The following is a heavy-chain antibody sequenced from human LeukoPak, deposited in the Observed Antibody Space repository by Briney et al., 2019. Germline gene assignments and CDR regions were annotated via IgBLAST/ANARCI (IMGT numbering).Heavy chain of an antibody. V-gene: IGHV1-46*01. CDR3: ARDLPEEGHFDY. CDR2: INPSGGST. CDR1: GYTFTSYY. Sequence: ASVKVSCKASGYTFTSYYMHWVRQAPGQGLEWMGIINPSGGSTSYAQKFQGRVTMTRDTSTSTVYMELSSLRSGDTAVYYCARDLPEEGHFDYWGQGTLVTVSS. J-gene: IGHJ4*02.